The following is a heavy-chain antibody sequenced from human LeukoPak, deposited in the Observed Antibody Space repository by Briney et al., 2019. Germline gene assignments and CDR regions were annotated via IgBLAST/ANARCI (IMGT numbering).Heavy chain of an antibody. V-gene: IGHV1-2*02. Sequence: ASVKVSCKASGYNLMGFYIHWVRQAPGQGLEWMGWIKSNSGGTNYAQKFQGRVTMTRDTSISTAYMELSRLRSDDTAVYYCARDYYDSSGFGAFDIWGQGTMVTVSS. J-gene: IGHJ3*02. CDR1: GYNLMGFY. D-gene: IGHD3-22*01. CDR2: IKSNSGGT. CDR3: ARDYYDSSGFGAFDI.